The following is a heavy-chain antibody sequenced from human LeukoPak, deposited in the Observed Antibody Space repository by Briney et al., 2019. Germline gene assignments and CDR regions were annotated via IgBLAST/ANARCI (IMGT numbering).Heavy chain of an antibody. Sequence: PSETLSLTCTVSGGSISSYYWSWIRQPPGKGLEWIGYIYYSGSTNYNPSLKSRVTISVDTSKNQFSLKLSSVTAADTAVYYCARVVGLKLVYFDYWGQGTLVAVSS. CDR3: ARVVGLKLVYFDY. J-gene: IGHJ4*02. D-gene: IGHD6-13*01. V-gene: IGHV4-59*01. CDR2: IYYSGST. CDR1: GGSISSYY.